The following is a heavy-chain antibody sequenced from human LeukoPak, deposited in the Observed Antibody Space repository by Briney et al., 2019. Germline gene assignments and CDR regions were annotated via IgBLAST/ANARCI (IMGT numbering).Heavy chain of an antibody. V-gene: IGHV3-20*04. CDR2: INWNGGST. CDR3: AKSGYNRFDY. Sequence: GGSLRLSCAASGFTFDDYGMSWVRQAPGKGLEWVSGINWNGGSTGYADSVKGRFTISRDSSKNTLYLQMNSLRAEDTAVYYCAKSGYNRFDYWGQGTLVTVSS. D-gene: IGHD5-24*01. CDR1: GFTFDDYG. J-gene: IGHJ4*02.